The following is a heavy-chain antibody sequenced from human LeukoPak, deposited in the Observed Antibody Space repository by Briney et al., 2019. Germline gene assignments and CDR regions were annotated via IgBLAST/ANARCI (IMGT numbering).Heavy chain of an antibody. CDR2: ISAYNGNT. D-gene: IGHD3-22*01. CDR3: ARDFYDSSGPLTVNRGDY. Sequence: ASVKVSCMASGGAFSSYAISRVRQAPGQGVEWMGWISAYNGNTNYAQKLQGSVTMTTDTSTSTAYMELRSLRSADTAVYYCARDFYDSSGPLTVNRGDYWGQGTLVTVSS. J-gene: IGHJ4*02. CDR1: GGAFSSYA. V-gene: IGHV1-18*01.